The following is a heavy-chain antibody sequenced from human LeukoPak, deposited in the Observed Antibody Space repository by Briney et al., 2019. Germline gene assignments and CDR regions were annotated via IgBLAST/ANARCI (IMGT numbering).Heavy chain of an antibody. CDR2: IKSKTDGGTT. CDR3: TSLNYYGDYGGYFDY. CDR1: GFTFCNAW. Sequence: PGGSLRVSCAASGFTFCNAWMSWVRQAPRKGLEWVGRIKSKTDGGTTDYAAPVKGRLTMSRDDSKNTLYLQMNSLKTEDTAVYYCTSLNYYGDYGGYFDYWGQGTLVTVSS. J-gene: IGHJ4*02. V-gene: IGHV3-15*01. D-gene: IGHD4-17*01.